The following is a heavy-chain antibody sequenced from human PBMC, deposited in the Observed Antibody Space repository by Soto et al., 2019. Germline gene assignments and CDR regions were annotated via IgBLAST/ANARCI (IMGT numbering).Heavy chain of an antibody. CDR2: ISGSGGST. D-gene: IGHD3-3*01. Sequence: PGGSLRLSCAASGFTFSSYNMSWVRQAPGKGLEWVSAISGSGGSTYYADSVKGRFTISRDNSKNTLYLQMNSLRAEDTAVYYCAKVVTIFGVASIPYYFDYWGQGTLVTVSS. CDR1: GFTFSSYN. CDR3: AKVVTIFGVASIPYYFDY. V-gene: IGHV3-23*01. J-gene: IGHJ4*02.